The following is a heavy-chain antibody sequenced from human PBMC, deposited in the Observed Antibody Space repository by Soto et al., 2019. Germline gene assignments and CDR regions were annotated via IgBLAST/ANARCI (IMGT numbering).Heavy chain of an antibody. CDR3: ARRGSGSYYDY. Sequence: EVPLLESGGGLVQPWGSLRLSCAASGFTFSSYAMRWVRQAPVKGLEWVSAISGSGDSTYYADSVKGRFTISRDNSKNTRYLQMNSLRAEDTAVYYCARRGSGSYYDYWGQGTLVTVSS. J-gene: IGHJ4*02. CDR2: ISGSGDST. D-gene: IGHD1-26*01. CDR1: GFTFSSYA. V-gene: IGHV3-23*01.